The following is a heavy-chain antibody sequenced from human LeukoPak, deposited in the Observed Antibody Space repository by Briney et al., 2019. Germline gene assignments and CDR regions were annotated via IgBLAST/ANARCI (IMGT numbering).Heavy chain of an antibody. CDR2: ISATSATI. D-gene: IGHD2-21*02. Sequence: SLRLSCAASGFTFTNYAMSWVRQAPGKGLEWVSGISATSATINSAVLVKGRFTISRDNSKNTLYLQMNSLRVDHLAVYDCAKRLGDPRAFDYWGQGTLVTVSS. CDR1: GFTFTNYA. J-gene: IGHJ4*02. CDR3: AKRLGDPRAFDY. V-gene: IGHV3-23*01.